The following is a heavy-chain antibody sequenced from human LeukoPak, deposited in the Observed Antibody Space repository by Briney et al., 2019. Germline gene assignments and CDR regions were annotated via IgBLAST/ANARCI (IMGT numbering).Heavy chain of an antibody. Sequence: GGSLRLSCVASGFTFSTYSMSWVRQAPGKGLEWVANIKQDGGEKNYVDSAKGRFTISRDNAKNSLYLQMNSLRAEDTAVYYCARGGITTDWFDPWGQGTLVTVSS. CDR3: ARGGITTDWFDP. CDR2: IKQDGGEK. D-gene: IGHD3-22*01. V-gene: IGHV3-7*01. J-gene: IGHJ5*02. CDR1: GFTFSTYS.